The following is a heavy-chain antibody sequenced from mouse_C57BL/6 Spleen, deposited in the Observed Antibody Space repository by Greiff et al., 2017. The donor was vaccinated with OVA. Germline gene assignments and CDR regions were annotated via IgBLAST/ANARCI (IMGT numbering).Heavy chain of an antibody. CDR1: GFTFSSYA. D-gene: IGHD2-4*01. CDR3: TRDEDDYAFAY. J-gene: IGHJ3*01. CDR2: ISRGGDYI. V-gene: IGHV5-9-1*02. Sequence: EVQLMESGEGLVKPGASLKLSCAASGFTFSSYAMSWVRQTPEKRLEWVAYISRGGDYIYYTDTVKGRCTISRDNAWNTLYLQLSSLKSEDSAMYYCTRDEDDYAFAYWGQGTLVTVSA.